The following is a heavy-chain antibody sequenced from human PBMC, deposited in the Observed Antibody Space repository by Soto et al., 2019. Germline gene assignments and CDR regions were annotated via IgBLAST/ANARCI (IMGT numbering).Heavy chain of an antibody. CDR2: ISSSSSYT. Sequence: PGGSLRLSCAASGFTFSDYYMSWIRQAPGKGLEWVSYISSSSSYTNYADSVKGRFTISRDNAKNSLYLQMNSLRAEDTAVYYCARVGYDVVVVAATGWFDPWGQGTLVTVSS. V-gene: IGHV3-11*06. D-gene: IGHD2-15*01. CDR3: ARVGYDVVVVAATGWFDP. J-gene: IGHJ5*02. CDR1: GFTFSDYY.